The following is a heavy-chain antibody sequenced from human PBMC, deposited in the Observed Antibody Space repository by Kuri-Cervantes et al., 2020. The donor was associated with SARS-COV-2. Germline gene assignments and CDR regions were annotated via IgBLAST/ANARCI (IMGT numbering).Heavy chain of an antibody. CDR2: IKHDGGEE. Sequence: GESLKISCAVSGFTFSSYWMSWGRQAPGKGLEWVADIKHDGGEEYYVDSVKGRFTISRDNAKNTLYLQMNSLRAEDTAVYYCARGPYYDILTGYYTRRHYYGMDVWGQGTTVTVSS. CDR1: GFTFSSYW. D-gene: IGHD3-9*01. CDR3: ARGPYYDILTGYYTRRHYYGMDV. V-gene: IGHV3-7*02. J-gene: IGHJ6*02.